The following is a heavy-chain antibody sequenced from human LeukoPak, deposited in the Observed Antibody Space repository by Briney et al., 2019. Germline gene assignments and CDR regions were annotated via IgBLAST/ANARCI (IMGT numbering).Heavy chain of an antibody. V-gene: IGHV1-2*02. CDR1: GYTFTGYY. Sequence: ASVRVSCKASGYTFTGYYMHWVRQAPGQGLEWMGWINPNSGGTNYAQKFQGRVTMTRDTSISTAYMELSRLRSDDTAVYYCARDWEGLGEFWYFDLWGRGTLVTLST. D-gene: IGHD1-26*01. J-gene: IGHJ2*01. CDR2: INPNSGGT. CDR3: ARDWEGLGEFWYFDL.